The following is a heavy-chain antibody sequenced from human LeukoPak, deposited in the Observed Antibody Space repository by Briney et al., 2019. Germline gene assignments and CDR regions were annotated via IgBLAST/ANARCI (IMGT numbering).Heavy chain of an antibody. CDR3: ARPPYKVAGSDVSADL. Sequence: GESLKISCTGSGYTFTNYSIGWVRQMPGKGLEWMGVIYPDDSDTRYSPAFQDQVIISTDRSISTAYLEWSSLKASDTAVYYCARPPYKVAGSDVSADLWGQGTLVTVSS. D-gene: IGHD6-19*01. CDR1: GYTFTNYS. CDR2: IYPDDSDT. J-gene: IGHJ4*02. V-gene: IGHV5-51*01.